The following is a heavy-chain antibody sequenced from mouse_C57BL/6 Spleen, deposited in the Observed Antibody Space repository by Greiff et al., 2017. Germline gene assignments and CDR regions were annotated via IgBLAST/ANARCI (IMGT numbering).Heavy chain of an antibody. CDR1: GYSITSGYY. CDR2: ISYDGSN. J-gene: IGHJ2*01. Sequence: EVKVEESGPGLVKPSQSLSLTCSVTGYSITSGYYWNWIRQFPGNKLEWMGYISYDGSNNYNPSLKNRISITRDTSKNQFFLKLNSVTTEDTATYYCARAGDYDGGDYFDYWGQGTTLTVSS. CDR3: ARAGDYDGGDYFDY. D-gene: IGHD2-4*01. V-gene: IGHV3-6*01.